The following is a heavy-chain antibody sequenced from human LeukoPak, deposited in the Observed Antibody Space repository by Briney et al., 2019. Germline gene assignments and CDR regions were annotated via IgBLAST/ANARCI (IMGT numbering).Heavy chain of an antibody. V-gene: IGHV1-2*02. CDR3: PRADYYCGMDF. CDR2: INPKSGGT. J-gene: IGHJ6*04. Sequence: ASVKVSCKASGYTFTGYYMHWVRPAPGQGLAWMGWINPKSGGTNYAQRFQGRVTMTRDTPISTAYMELSRLRSDDTAVYYCPRADYYCGMDFWGKGTTVTVSS. CDR1: GYTFTGYY.